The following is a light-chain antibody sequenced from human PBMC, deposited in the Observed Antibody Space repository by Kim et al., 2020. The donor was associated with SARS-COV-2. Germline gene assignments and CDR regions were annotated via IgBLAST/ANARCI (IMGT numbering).Light chain of an antibody. Sequence: GDRVTITCRTSQSINIWLAWYQQKPGKAPNLLIYDASIFEAGVPSRFSGSGSGTQFTLTISSLQPDDFATYYCQEYKSDSWTFGQGTKVDIK. J-gene: IGKJ1*01. CDR3: QEYKSDSWT. CDR2: DAS. CDR1: QSINIW. V-gene: IGKV1-5*01.